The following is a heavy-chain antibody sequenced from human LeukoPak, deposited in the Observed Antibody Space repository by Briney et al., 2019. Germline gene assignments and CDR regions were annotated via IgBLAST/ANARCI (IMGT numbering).Heavy chain of an antibody. D-gene: IGHD3-22*01. Sequence: ASVKVSCKASGYTFTGYYMHWVRQAPGQGLEWMGRINPNSDGTNYAQKFQGRVTMTRDTSISTAYMELSRLRSDDTAVYYCARENYYDSRMGMDVWGQGTTVTVPS. CDR2: INPNSDGT. J-gene: IGHJ6*02. CDR1: GYTFTGYY. CDR3: ARENYYDSRMGMDV. V-gene: IGHV1-2*06.